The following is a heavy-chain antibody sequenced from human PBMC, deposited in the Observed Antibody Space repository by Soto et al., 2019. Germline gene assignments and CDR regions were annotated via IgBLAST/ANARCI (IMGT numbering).Heavy chain of an antibody. J-gene: IGHJ6*02. Sequence: QVQLVQSGAEVKKPGASVKVSCKASGYTFTSYDINWVRQATGQGLEWMGWMNPNSGNTGYAQKFQGRVTMTRNTSISTAYMELSSLRSEDTAVYYCARGFGSSGYYYYYGMDVWGQGTTVTVSS. CDR2: MNPNSGNT. CDR1: GYTFTSYD. D-gene: IGHD3-22*01. CDR3: ARGFGSSGYYYYYGMDV. V-gene: IGHV1-8*01.